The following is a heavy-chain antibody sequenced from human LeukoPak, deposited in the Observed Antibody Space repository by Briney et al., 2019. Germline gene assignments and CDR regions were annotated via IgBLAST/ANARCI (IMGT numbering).Heavy chain of an antibody. J-gene: IGHJ4*02. CDR2: MNPNSGNT. D-gene: IGHD5-12*01. Sequence: ASVKVSCKASGYTFTSYDINWVRQATGQGLEWMGWMNPNSGNTGYAQKFQGRVTMTRNTSISTAYMELSSLRSEDTAVYYCARMGDMRYSGYDTFDYWGQGTLVTVSS. CDR1: GYTFTSYD. V-gene: IGHV1-8*01. CDR3: ARMGDMRYSGYDTFDY.